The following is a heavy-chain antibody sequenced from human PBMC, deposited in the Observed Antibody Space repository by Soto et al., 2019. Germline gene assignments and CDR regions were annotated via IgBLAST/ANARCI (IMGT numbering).Heavy chain of an antibody. Sequence: EVQLVESGGGLVKPGGSLRLSCAASGFTFNTYTMNWVRQAPGKGLEWVSSISSRSIYIYYADSVTGRFTISRDDARNYLYLQMNSMIAEDTAVYYCAREEVSLPNTYHGLDVWGQGTTVTFSS. CDR1: GFTFNTYT. CDR3: AREEVSLPNTYHGLDV. J-gene: IGHJ6*02. CDR2: ISSRSIYI. V-gene: IGHV3-21*01.